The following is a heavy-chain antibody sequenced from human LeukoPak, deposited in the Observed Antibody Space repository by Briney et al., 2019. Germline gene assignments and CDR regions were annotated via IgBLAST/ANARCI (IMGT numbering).Heavy chain of an antibody. CDR3: AKAPDDYGGNSLLY. D-gene: IGHD4-23*01. V-gene: IGHV3-23*01. CDR2: ISGSGGST. CDR1: VFTFSSYA. Sequence: PSGGSLRLSCAASVFTFSSYAMSWVRQAPGKGLEWVSAISGSGGSTYYADSVKGRFTISRDNSKNKLYLQMNSLRAEDTAVYYCAKAPDDYGGNSLLYWGQGTLVTVSS. J-gene: IGHJ4*02.